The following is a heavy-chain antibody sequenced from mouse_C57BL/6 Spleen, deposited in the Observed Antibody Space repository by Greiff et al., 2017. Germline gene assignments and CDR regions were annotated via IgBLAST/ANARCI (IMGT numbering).Heavy chain of an antibody. Sequence: QVQLQQPGAELVRPGSSVKLSCKASGYTFTSYWMHWVKQRPIQGLEWIGNIDPSDSETHYNQKFKDKATLTVDKSSSTAYMQLSSRTSEDSAVYYCARGRYGNYGDYWGQGTTLTVSS. CDR2: IDPSDSET. CDR1: GYTFTSYW. V-gene: IGHV1-52*01. CDR3: ARGRYGNYGDY. D-gene: IGHD2-10*02. J-gene: IGHJ2*01.